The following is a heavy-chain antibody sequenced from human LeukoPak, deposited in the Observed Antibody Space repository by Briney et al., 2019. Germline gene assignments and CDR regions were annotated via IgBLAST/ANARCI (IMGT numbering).Heavy chain of an antibody. CDR3: ARYCSSTSCYSPFDY. Sequence: GESLKISCKGSGYSFTSYWIGWVRQMPGKGLEWMGIIYPGDSDTRYSPSFQGQVTISADKSISTAYLQWSSLKASDTAMYHCARYCSSTSCYSPFDYWGQGTLVTVSS. J-gene: IGHJ4*02. CDR1: GYSFTSYW. V-gene: IGHV5-51*01. CDR2: IYPGDSDT. D-gene: IGHD2-2*01.